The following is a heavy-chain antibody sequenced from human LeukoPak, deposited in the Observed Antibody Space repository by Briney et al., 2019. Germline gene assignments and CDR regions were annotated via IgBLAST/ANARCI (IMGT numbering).Heavy chain of an antibody. D-gene: IGHD1-26*01. Sequence: GGSLRLSCADSGYTVSNYYMSWVRQAPGKGLEWVSGINWNGGSTGYADSVKGRFTISRDNAKNSLYLQMNSLRAEDTALYYCARDPIVGATGDAFDIWGQGTMVTVSS. V-gene: IGHV3-20*04. CDR1: GYTVSNYY. CDR3: ARDPIVGATGDAFDI. J-gene: IGHJ3*02. CDR2: INWNGGST.